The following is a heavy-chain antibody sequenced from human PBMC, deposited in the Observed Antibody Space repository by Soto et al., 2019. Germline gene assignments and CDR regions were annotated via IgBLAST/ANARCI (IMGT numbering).Heavy chain of an antibody. CDR1: GGSVSSGSYY. V-gene: IGHV4-61*01. Sequence: SETLSLTCTVSGGSVSSGSYYWSWIRQPPGKGLEWIGYIYYSGSTNYNPSLKSRVTISVDTSKNQFSLKLSSVTAADTAVYYCARYNYGDYGTLDYWGQGTLVTVSS. CDR3: ARYNYGDYGTLDY. CDR2: IYYSGST. J-gene: IGHJ4*02. D-gene: IGHD4-17*01.